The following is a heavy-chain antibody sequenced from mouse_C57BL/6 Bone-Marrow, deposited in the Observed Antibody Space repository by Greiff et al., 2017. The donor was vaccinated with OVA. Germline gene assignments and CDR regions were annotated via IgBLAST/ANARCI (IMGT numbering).Heavy chain of an antibody. Sequence: VKLQESGAELVKPGASVKMSCKASGYTFTSYWITWVKQRPGQGLEWIGDIYPGSGSTNYNEKFKSKATLTVDTSSSTAYMQLSSLTSEDSAVDYCASSSYWYFDVWGTGTTVTVSS. CDR2: IYPGSGST. V-gene: IGHV1-55*01. CDR3: ASSSYWYFDV. J-gene: IGHJ1*03. CDR1: GYTFTSYW. D-gene: IGHD1-1*01.